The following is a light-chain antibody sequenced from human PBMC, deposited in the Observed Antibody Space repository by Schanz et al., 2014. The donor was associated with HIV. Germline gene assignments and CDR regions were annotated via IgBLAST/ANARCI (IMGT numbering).Light chain of an antibody. CDR1: SSDIGAYDF. Sequence: QSALTQPPSASGSPGQSVTISCVGTSSDIGAYDFVSWYQHHPGKAPKLMISEVTKRPSGVPDRFSGSKSGTSASLAISGLQSEDEADYYCAAWDDSLNLWVFGGGTKLTVL. CDR2: EVT. V-gene: IGLV2-8*01. CDR3: AAWDDSLNLWV. J-gene: IGLJ3*02.